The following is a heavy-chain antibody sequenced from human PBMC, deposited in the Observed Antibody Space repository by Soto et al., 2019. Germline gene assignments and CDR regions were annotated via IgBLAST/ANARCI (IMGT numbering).Heavy chain of an antibody. CDR1: GYAFTTYG. D-gene: IGHD3-10*01. Sequence: QVHLVQSGAEVKKPGASVKVSCKGSGYAFTTYGITWVRQAPGQGLEGMGWISAHTGNTNYAQKLQGRVTVTRDTSTSTAYMELRRLRSDDTVVYYCARGRYGEYWGQGALVTVSS. J-gene: IGHJ4*02. V-gene: IGHV1-18*01. CDR2: ISAHTGNT. CDR3: ARGRYGEY.